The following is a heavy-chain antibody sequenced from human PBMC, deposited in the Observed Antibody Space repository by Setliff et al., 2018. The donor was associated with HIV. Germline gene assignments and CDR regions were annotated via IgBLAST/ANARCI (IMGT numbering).Heavy chain of an antibody. CDR1: GFTFSSYS. Sequence: GSLRLSCAASGFTFSSYSMNWVRQAPGKGLEWVSSISSSSSYIYYADSVKGRFTISRDNAKNSVYLQMNSLTTEDTAVYYCAHYNTREALETWGQGTMVTVSS. CDR2: ISSSSSYI. V-gene: IGHV3-21*03. CDR3: AHYNTREALET. J-gene: IGHJ3*01. D-gene: IGHD3-22*01.